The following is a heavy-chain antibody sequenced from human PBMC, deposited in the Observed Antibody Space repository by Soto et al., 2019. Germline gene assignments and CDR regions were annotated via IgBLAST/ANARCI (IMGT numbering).Heavy chain of an antibody. D-gene: IGHD3-3*01. CDR2: ISYDGSNK. Sequence: HPGGSLRLSCAASGFTFGSYGMHWVRQAPGKGLEWVAVISYDGSNKYYADSVKGRFTISRDNSKNTLYLQMNSLRAEDTAVYYCAKDYDFWSGYHNGMDVWGQGTTVTVSS. CDR3: AKDYDFWSGYHNGMDV. J-gene: IGHJ6*02. CDR1: GFTFGSYG. V-gene: IGHV3-30*18.